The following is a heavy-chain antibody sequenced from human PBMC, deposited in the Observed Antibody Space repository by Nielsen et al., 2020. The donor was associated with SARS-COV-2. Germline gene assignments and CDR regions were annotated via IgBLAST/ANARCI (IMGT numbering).Heavy chain of an antibody. D-gene: IGHD5-18*01. Sequence: SETLSLTCAVYGGSFSGYYWSWIRQPPGKGLEWIGEINHSGSTNYNPSLKSRVTISVDTSKNQFSLKLSSVTAADTAVYYCARGEDGYSYGSYYYYGMDVWGQGTTVTVSS. J-gene: IGHJ6*02. V-gene: IGHV4-34*01. CDR2: INHSGST. CDR3: ARGEDGYSYGSYYYYGMDV. CDR1: GGSFSGYY.